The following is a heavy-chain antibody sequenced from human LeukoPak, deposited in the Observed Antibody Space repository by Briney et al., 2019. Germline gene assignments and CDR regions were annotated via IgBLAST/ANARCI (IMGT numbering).Heavy chain of an antibody. V-gene: IGHV1-69*13. CDR2: IIPIFGTA. D-gene: IGHD6-13*01. Sequence: ASVKVSCKASGGTFSSYAISWVRQAPGQGLEWMGGIIPIFGTANYAQKFQGRVTITADESTSTAYMELSSLRSEDTAVYCCARDQLAGFDYWGQGTLVTVSS. J-gene: IGHJ4*02. CDR1: GGTFSSYA. CDR3: ARDQLAGFDY.